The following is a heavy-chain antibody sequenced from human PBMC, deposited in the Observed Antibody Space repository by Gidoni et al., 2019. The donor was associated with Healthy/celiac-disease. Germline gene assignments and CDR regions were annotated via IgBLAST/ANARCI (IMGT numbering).Heavy chain of an antibody. Sequence: QVQLVESGGGVVQPGRSLRLSCAASGLTFSSYGIHWVRQAPGKGLELVAVIWYDGSNKYYADSVKCRFTISRDNSKNTLYLQMNSLRAEDTAVYYCARGQQQLVYFDYWGQGTLVTVSS. D-gene: IGHD6-13*01. J-gene: IGHJ4*02. CDR2: IWYDGSNK. V-gene: IGHV3-33*01. CDR1: GLTFSSYG. CDR3: ARGQQQLVYFDY.